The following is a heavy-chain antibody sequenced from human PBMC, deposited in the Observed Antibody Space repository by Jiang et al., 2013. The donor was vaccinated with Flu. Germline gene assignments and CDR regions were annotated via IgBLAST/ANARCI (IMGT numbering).Heavy chain of an antibody. Sequence: SGAEVKKPGSSVKVSCKASGGTFSSYAISWVRQAPGQGLEWMGRIIPILGIANYAQKFQGRVTITADKSTSTAYMELSSLRSEDTAVYYCASFEERSDSSGFYWGQGTLVTVSS. D-gene: IGHD3-22*01. CDR1: GGTFSSYA. CDR2: IIPILGIA. CDR3: ASFEERSDSSGFY. V-gene: IGHV1-69*04. J-gene: IGHJ4*02.